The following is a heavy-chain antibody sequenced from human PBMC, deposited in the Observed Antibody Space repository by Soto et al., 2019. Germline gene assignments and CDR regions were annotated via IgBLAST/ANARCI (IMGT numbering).Heavy chain of an antibody. CDR3: ARAYSDAFDI. V-gene: IGHV3-7*03. D-gene: IGHD2-15*01. Sequence: EVQLLESGGGLVQPGGSLRLSCAASGFTFSSYWMSWVRQAPGKGLEWVANIKQDGSENYYVDSVRGRFTISRDNAKNSLYLQMSSLRAEDTAVYYCARAYSDAFDIWGQGTMVTVSS. CDR1: GFTFSSYW. CDR2: IKQDGSEN. J-gene: IGHJ3*02.